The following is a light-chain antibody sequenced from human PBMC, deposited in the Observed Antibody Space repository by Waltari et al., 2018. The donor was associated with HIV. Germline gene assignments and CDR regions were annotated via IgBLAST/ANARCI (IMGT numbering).Light chain of an antibody. CDR3: CAFAGTYTI. CDR2: DVS. CDR1: SSDVGGYNY. V-gene: IGLV2-11*01. J-gene: IGLJ2*01. Sequence: QSALTQPRSVSGSPGQTVNISCTGTSSDVGGYNYVSWYQQHPGKAPKLMIYDVSKRPSGVPDRFSGSKSGNTASLSISGLQAEDDADYYCCAFAGTYTIFGGGTELTVL.